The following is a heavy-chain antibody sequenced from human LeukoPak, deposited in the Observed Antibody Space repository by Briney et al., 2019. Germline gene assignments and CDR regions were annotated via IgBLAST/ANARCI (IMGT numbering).Heavy chain of an antibody. J-gene: IGHJ4*02. CDR2: IYTSGST. V-gene: IGHV4-61*02. CDR3: ARNLWFGELLRDY. CDR1: GGSISSGSYY. D-gene: IGHD3-10*01. Sequence: SETLSLTCTVSGGSISSGSYYWSWIRQPAGKGLEWIGRIYTSGSTNYNPSLKSRVTISVDTSKNQFSLKLSSVTAADTAVYYCARNLWFGELLRDYWGQGTLVTVSS.